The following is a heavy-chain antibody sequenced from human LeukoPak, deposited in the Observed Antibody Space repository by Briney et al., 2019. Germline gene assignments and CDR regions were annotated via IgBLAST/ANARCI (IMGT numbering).Heavy chain of an antibody. CDR2: ISGSGGST. J-gene: IGHJ4*02. D-gene: IGHD1-26*01. V-gene: IGHV3-23*01. CDR1: GFTFSSYA. Sequence: GGSLRLSCAASGFTFSSYAMNWVRQAPGKGLEWVSAISGSGGSTYYADSVKGRFTISRDNSKNTLYLQMNSLRAEDTAVYYCAKVVGATTDYYFDYWGQGTLVTVSS. CDR3: AKVVGATTDYYFDY.